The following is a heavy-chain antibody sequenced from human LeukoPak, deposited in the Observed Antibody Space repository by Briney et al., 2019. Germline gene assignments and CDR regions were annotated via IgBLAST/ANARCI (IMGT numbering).Heavy chain of an antibody. CDR3: ARDGYGALRFDC. Sequence: GGSLRLSCAASGFTFSSFEMNWVRQAPGKGLEWVSYLSSSGSHTNFADSVEGRFTISRDNAKNSLYLQMNSLRVEDTAVYYCARDGYGALRFDCWGQGTLVTVSS. D-gene: IGHD4/OR15-4a*01. J-gene: IGHJ4*02. CDR2: LSSSGSHT. CDR1: GFTFSSFE. V-gene: IGHV3-48*03.